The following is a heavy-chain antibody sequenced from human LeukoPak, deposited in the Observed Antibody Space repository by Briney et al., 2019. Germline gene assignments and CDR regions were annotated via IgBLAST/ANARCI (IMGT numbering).Heavy chain of an antibody. Sequence: PGGSLRLSCAASGFTSSDYDMHWVRQATGKGLEWVSAIGTAGDTYYTGSVKGRFTISRENAKNSLYLQMNSLRAGDTAVYYCARGARDRVGGVSSFASGGRGPLVTVSS. CDR3: ARGARDRVGGVSSFAS. CDR2: IGTAGDT. CDR1: GFTSSDYD. D-gene: IGHD3-16*01. V-gene: IGHV3-13*01. J-gene: IGHJ4*02.